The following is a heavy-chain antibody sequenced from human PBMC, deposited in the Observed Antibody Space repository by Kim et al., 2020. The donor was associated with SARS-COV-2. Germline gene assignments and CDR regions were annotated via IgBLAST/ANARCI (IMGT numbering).Heavy chain of an antibody. J-gene: IGHJ6*02. CDR1: GGSVSSRSYY. D-gene: IGHD3-10*01. CDR3: ARDASGRPYNYGVDV. Sequence: SETLSLTCTVSGGSVSSRSYYWNWIRQPPGKGLQWIGYISYGGSTNSNPSLKSRVTISLDTSTNQFSLKLTSVTGADKAVYYCARDASGRPYNYGVDVWGQGTTVTVSS. CDR2: ISYGGST. V-gene: IGHV4-61*01.